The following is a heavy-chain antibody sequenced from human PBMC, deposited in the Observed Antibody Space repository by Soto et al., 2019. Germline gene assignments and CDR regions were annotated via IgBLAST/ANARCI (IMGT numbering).Heavy chain of an antibody. Sequence: QITLKESGPPLVKPTQTLTLTCTFSGFSLTTRGVGLGWIRQPPVKALVCLALIYWDDDKRYSPSLQSRLSITKDTTKNQVVMTMTNMDPVATATYYCAHIPSYYQYDWFDPWGQGTLVTVSS. CDR3: AHIPSYYQYDWFDP. J-gene: IGHJ5*02. V-gene: IGHV2-5*02. CDR1: GFSLTTRGVG. CDR2: IYWDDDK. D-gene: IGHD3-10*01.